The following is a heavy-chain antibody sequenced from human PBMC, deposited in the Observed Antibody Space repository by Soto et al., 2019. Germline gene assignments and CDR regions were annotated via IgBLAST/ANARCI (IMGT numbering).Heavy chain of an antibody. CDR2: ISAYNGNT. CDR1: GYTFTSYG. CDR3: ARYCSGGSCDSNTAFDI. Sequence: GASVKVSCKASGYTFTSYGITWVRQAPGQGLEYMGWISAYNGNTNYAQKLQGRVTMTADTSTNTAYMELRSLRSVDTAVYYCARYCSGGSCDSNTAFDIWGQGTMVTVSS. D-gene: IGHD2-15*01. V-gene: IGHV1-18*01. J-gene: IGHJ3*02.